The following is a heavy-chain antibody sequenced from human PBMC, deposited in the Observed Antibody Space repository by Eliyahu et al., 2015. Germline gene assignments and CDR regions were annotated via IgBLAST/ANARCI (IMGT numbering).Heavy chain of an antibody. D-gene: IGHD2-15*01. CDR2: IFYTGST. J-gene: IGHJ4*02. CDR3: ARMGVVVAALNFEY. Sequence: QLQLQESGPGLLKPSETLSLTCTVPGXSISSSGYYWGWIRQPPGKGLEWIGTIFYTGSTYYXSSLKSRITISVDTSKNQFSLKLTSVTAADTAVYYCARMGVVVAALNFEYWGQGTLVTVSS. CDR1: GXSISSSGYY. V-gene: IGHV4-39*01.